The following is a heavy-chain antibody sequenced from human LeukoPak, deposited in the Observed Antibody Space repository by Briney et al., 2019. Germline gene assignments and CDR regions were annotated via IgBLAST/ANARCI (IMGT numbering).Heavy chain of an antibody. CDR3: AKLSTFGDLSRVRFDP. CDR1: GFTFSGYV. CDR2: ISGSGGST. J-gene: IGHJ5*02. Sequence: SGGSLRLSCAASGFTFSGYVMSWVRQAPGKGLEWVSGISGSGGSTYYADSVKGRFTISRDNSKNTLYLQMNSLRAEDTAVYYCAKLSTFGDLSRVRFDPWGQGTLVTVSS. V-gene: IGHV3-23*01. D-gene: IGHD3-10*01.